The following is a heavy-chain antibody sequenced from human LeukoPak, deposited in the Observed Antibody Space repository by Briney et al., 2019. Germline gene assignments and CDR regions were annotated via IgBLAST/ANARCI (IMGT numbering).Heavy chain of an antibody. V-gene: IGHV3-7*01. CDR3: ARCIAAAGRENYYYYYMDV. J-gene: IGHJ6*03. CDR2: IKQDGSEE. CDR1: GFTFSSYW. D-gene: IGHD6-13*01. Sequence: GGSLRLSCAASGFTFSSYWMSWVRQAPGKGLEWVANIKQDGSEEYYVDSVKGRFTISRDNAKNSLYLQVNSLRAEDTAVYYCARCIAAAGRENYYYYYMDVWGKGTTVTVSS.